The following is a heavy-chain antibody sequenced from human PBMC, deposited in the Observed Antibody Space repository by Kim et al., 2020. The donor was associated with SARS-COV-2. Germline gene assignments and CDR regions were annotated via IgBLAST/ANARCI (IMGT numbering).Heavy chain of an antibody. CDR2: ISSSGGPT. CDR3: ARGGVGNYGSSDY. D-gene: IGHD4-17*01. CDR1: GFTFSSFA. Sequence: GGSLRLSCAASGFTFSSFAMNWVRQGPGKGLEWVSAISSSGGPTFYADSLKGRFIISRDSSENALYLQMNSLTAEDTAIYYCARGGVGNYGSSDYWGQGTLVTVSS. J-gene: IGHJ4*02. V-gene: IGHV3-23*01.